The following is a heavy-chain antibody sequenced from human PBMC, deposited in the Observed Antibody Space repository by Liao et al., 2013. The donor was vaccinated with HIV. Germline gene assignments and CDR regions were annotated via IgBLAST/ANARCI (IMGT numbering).Heavy chain of an antibody. V-gene: IGHV4-34*01. D-gene: IGHD6-19*01. CDR3: ARSGSFVGGWSRKYFQH. Sequence: QVQVQQWGAGLLKPSETLSLTCFVHGRSFSGYYWSWIRQSPGKGLEWIGEINHSGSTNYNPSLKSRVTISVDTSKNQFSLKLSSVTAADTAVYYCARSGSFVGGWSRKYFQHWGQGTLVTVSS. J-gene: IGHJ1*01. CDR1: GRSFSGYY. CDR2: INHSGST.